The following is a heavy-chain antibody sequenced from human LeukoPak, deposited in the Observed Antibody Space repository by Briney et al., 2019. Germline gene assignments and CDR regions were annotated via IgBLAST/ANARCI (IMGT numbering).Heavy chain of an antibody. CDR3: ARSRRRELLGTYFDY. Sequence: GGSLRLSCVASGFTFTHYGFHWVRQAPGKALEWVSFISYNGNTKYGDFVKGRFTISRDNSKNTLYLQMNSLRAEDTAVYYCARSRRRELLGTYFDYWGQGTLVTASS. J-gene: IGHJ4*02. CDR2: ISYNGNTK. V-gene: IGHV3-30*03. CDR1: GFTFTHYG. D-gene: IGHD1-26*01.